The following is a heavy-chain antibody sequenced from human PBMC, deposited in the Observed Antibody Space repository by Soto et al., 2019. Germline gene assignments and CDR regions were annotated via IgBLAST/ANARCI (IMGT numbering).Heavy chain of an antibody. V-gene: IGHV4-30-2*01. CDR2: IYHSGST. Sequence: PSETLSLTCAVSGGSISSGGYSWSWIRQPPGKGLEWIGYIYHSGSTYYNPSLKSRVTISVDRSKNQFSLKLSSLTAAATAVHYCDRGRAVAIDYWGQGTLVTVSS. D-gene: IGHD2-15*01. J-gene: IGHJ4*02. CDR3: DRGRAVAIDY. CDR1: GGSISSGGYS.